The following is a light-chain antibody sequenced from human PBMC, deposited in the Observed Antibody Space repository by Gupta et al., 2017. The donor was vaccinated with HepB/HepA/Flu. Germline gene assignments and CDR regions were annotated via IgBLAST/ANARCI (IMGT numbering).Light chain of an antibody. V-gene: IGKV1-9*01. J-gene: IGKJ5*01. Sequence: DIQLTQSPSFLSASVGDRVTISCRASQGINNYLAWYQQKPGEAPKLLIYAAFTLQSGVPSRFSGSASGTEFTLTISSLQPEDFATYYCQQSEAYPVTFGQGTRLDLK. CDR3: QQSEAYPVT. CDR2: AAF. CDR1: QGINNY.